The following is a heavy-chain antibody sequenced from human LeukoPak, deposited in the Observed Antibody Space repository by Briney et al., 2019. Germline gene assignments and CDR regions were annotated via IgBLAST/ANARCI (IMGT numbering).Heavy chain of an antibody. Sequence: PGGSLRLSCAASGFTFSSYSMNWVRQAPGKGLEWVSYISSSSSTIYYADSVKGRFTISRDNAKNSLYLQMNSLRAEDTAVYYCAREVDAQQLVFFDYWGQGTLVTVSS. D-gene: IGHD6-13*01. V-gene: IGHV3-48*01. CDR3: AREVDAQQLVFFDY. CDR1: GFTFSSYS. CDR2: ISSSSSTI. J-gene: IGHJ4*02.